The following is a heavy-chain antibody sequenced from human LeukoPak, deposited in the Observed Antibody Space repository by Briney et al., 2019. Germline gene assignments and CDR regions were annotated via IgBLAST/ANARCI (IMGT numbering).Heavy chain of an antibody. D-gene: IGHD6-13*01. CDR3: ARGYSTSWTYYLDH. J-gene: IGHJ4*02. Sequence: SETLSLTCSVSDGGITGYYWGWIRQPPGKGLEWIGHIYSASTNYNPSLKSRVTISVDTSKNQFSLGLNSVTDADTAVYYCARGYSTSWTYYLDHWGQGALVTVSS. CDR2: IYSAST. V-gene: IGHV4-59*01. CDR1: DGGITGYY.